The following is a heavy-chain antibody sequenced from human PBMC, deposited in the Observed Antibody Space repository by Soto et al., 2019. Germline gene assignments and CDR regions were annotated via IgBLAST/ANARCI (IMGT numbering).Heavy chain of an antibody. V-gene: IGHV3-9*01. D-gene: IGHD5-18*01. CDR3: ARDPSVTAIGRADH. J-gene: IGHJ4*02. CDR1: GFTYDDYA. CDR2: INWNSAVI. Sequence: EVQLVESGGGLVQPGRSLRLSCVVSGFTYDDYAMHWVRQAPGGGLEWVSGINWNSAVIGYADSVKGRFTISRDNAKNALYLQMTSLISEDTALYYCARDPSVTAIGRADHWGQETLVTVSS.